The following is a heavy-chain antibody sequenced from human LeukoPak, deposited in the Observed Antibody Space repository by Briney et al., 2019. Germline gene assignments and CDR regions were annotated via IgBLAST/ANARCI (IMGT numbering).Heavy chain of an antibody. CDR2: ISDDGGYK. CDR1: GYTFSRYG. J-gene: IGHJ6*02. Sequence: GGSLRLSCAASGYTFSRYGMNWVRPAPGKGLEWVAAISDDGGYKSYADSVKGRFTISRDNSKNTLYLEMNSLRSEDTAVYYCAKGLHIVGTIYYGIDVWGQGTTVTVSS. D-gene: IGHD1-26*01. V-gene: IGHV3-30*18. CDR3: AKGLHIVGTIYYGIDV.